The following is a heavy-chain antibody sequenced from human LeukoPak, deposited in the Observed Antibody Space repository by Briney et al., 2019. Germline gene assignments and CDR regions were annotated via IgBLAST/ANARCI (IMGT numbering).Heavy chain of an antibody. CDR2: INHSGST. J-gene: IGHJ4*02. D-gene: IGHD3-10*01. CDR3: AREDLYYYGSGSYSILDY. V-gene: IGHV4-34*01. Sequence: SETLSLTCAVYGGSFSGYYWSWIRQPPGKGLEWIGEINHSGSTNYNPSLKSRVTISVDTSKNQFSLKLSSVTAADTAVYYCAREDLYYYGSGSYSILDYWGQGTLVTVSS. CDR1: GGSFSGYY.